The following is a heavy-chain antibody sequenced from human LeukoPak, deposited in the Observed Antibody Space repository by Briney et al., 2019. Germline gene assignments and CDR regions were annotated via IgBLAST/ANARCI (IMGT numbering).Heavy chain of an antibody. D-gene: IGHD3-10*01. CDR2: INQIGVT. CDR1: GESFSGYY. V-gene: IGHV4-34*01. CDR3: ARADSMIRGVLDY. J-gene: IGHJ4*02. Sequence: PSETLSLTCAVYGESFSGYYWSWIRQPPGKGLEWIGEINQIGVTNYNPSLKSRVTISIDTSKNQFSLKLSSVAAADTAVYYCARADSMIRGVLDYWGQGTLVTVSS.